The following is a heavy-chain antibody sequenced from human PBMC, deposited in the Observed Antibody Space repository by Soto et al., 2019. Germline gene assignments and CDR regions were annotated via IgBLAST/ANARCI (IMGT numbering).Heavy chain of an antibody. CDR3: VRDQYSGYDFDL. D-gene: IGHD5-12*01. J-gene: IGHJ5*02. Sequence: PADTLSLTCSVAVATIAGGSYYWSWVRQPPGKGLEWIGYIPSRGRPFYNPSLTSRGTISADSSKNQLSLQLTSVTAADTAVYYCVRDQYSGYDFDLRGQRNALPVSA. CDR1: VATIAGGSYY. CDR2: IPSRGRP. V-gene: IGHV4-30-4*02.